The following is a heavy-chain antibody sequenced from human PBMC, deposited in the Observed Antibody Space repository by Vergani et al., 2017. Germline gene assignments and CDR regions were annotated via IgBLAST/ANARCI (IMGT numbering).Heavy chain of an antibody. CDR2: IYTSGST. CDR1: GGSISSGSYY. CDR3: AREDCSSTSCYRSGAFDI. V-gene: IGHV4-61*02. J-gene: IGHJ3*02. D-gene: IGHD2-2*02. Sequence: QVQLQESGPGLVKPSQTLSLTCTVSGGSISSGSYYWSWIRPPAGKGLEWIGRIYTSGSTNYNPSLKSRVTISVDRSKNQFSLKLSSVTAADTAVYYCAREDCSSTSCYRSGAFDIWGQGTMVTVSS.